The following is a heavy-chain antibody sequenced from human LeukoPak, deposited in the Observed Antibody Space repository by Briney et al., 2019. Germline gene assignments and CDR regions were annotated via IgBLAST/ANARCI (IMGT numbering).Heavy chain of an antibody. CDR3: ARVVDTTMVTGDYYYYMDV. CDR2: INTDGSST. CDR1: GFIFSSYW. J-gene: IGHJ6*03. V-gene: IGHV3-74*01. Sequence: PGGSLRLSCAASGFIFSSYWMHWVRHAPGKGLAWVSRINTDGSSTSYADSVKGRFTISRDNAKNTLYLQMNSLRAEDTAVYYCARVVDTTMVTGDYYYYMDVWGKGTTVTISS. D-gene: IGHD5-18*01.